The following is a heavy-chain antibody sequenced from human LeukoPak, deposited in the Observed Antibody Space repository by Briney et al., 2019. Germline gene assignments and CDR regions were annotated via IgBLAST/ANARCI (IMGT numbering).Heavy chain of an antibody. CDR1: GCTFSNYW. D-gene: IGHD3-3*02. J-gene: IGHJ4*02. Sequence: GGSLRLCCAASGCTFSNYWMTWARKTPGKGLEWVANIKRDGTEKNYVDSVKGRFTISRDNARNSLFLQMNNLRGEDTADYYCARGRIKMDSWGQGILVTVSS. V-gene: IGHV3-7*01. CDR3: ARGRIKMDS. CDR2: IKRDGTEK.